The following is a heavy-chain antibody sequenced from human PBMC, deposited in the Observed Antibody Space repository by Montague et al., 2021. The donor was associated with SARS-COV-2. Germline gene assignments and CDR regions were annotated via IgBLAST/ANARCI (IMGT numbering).Heavy chain of an antibody. CDR3: VKVRDSGYDYPNGFDS. CDR2: ISGASVRI. V-gene: IGHV3-23*01. Sequence: LRLSCAASGFSFSRYAMSWVRQAPGKGLEWVSGISGASVRIYYADSVKGRFTISRDNSKNTLDVQMNSLRAEDTAVYYCVKVRDSGYDYPNGFDSWGQGTLVTVSS. D-gene: IGHD5-12*01. CDR1: GFSFSRYA. J-gene: IGHJ5*01.